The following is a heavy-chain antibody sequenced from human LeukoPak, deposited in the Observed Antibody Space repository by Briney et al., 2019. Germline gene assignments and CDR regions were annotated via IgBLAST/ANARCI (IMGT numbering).Heavy chain of an antibody. CDR2: ISAYNANT. CDR3: ASFTSLDVYAFDI. Sequence: ASVKVSCKASGYTFNSYGISWVRQAPGQGLEWMGWISAYNANTNYAQKLQGRVTMTTDTSTSTAHMELRSLRSDDTAVYYCASFTSLDVYAFDIWGQGTMVTVSS. D-gene: IGHD1-1*01. J-gene: IGHJ3*02. CDR1: GYTFNSYG. V-gene: IGHV1-18*01.